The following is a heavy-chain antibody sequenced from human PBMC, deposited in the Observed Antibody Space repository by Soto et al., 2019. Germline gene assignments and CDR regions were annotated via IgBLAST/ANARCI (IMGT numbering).Heavy chain of an antibody. V-gene: IGHV3-21*01. Sequence: EVQLVESGGGVVKPGGSLRLSCAASGFTFSRYGMNWVRQAPGKGLEWVSSISSTTSYVYYADSVKGRFSISRDNAKKILYLEMYALRSEYTAVYYCARDPSEGRVGNWFESWGQGTLVTVSS. CDR2: ISSTTSYV. CDR1: GFTFSRYG. CDR3: ARDPSEGRVGNWFES. J-gene: IGHJ5*01. D-gene: IGHD2-2*01.